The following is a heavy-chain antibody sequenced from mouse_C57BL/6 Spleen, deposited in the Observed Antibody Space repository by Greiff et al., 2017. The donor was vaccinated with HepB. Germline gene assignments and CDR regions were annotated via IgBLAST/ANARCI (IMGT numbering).Heavy chain of an antibody. CDR1: GYTFTDYN. J-gene: IGHJ1*03. V-gene: IGHV1-18*01. Sequence: VQLQQSGPELVKPGASVKIPCKASGYTFTDYNMDWVKQSHGKSLEWIGDINHNNGGTIYNQKFKGKATLTVDKSSSTAYMELRSLTSEDTAVYYCARVYYSKWYFDVWGTGTTVTVSS. D-gene: IGHD2-5*01. CDR2: INHNNGGT. CDR3: ARVYYSKWYFDV.